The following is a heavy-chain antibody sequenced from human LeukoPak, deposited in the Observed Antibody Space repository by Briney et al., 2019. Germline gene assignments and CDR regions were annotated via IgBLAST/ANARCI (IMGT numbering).Heavy chain of an antibody. D-gene: IGHD1-26*01. CDR3: ARHWGRSGSLWC. Sequence: GGSLRLSCAASGFTVSSNYMSWVRQAPGKGLEWVSVVYNGGGTYYADSVKGRFTISRDNSKNTLYLQMNSLRAEDTAVYYCARHWGRSGSLWCWGQGTLVTVSS. CDR1: GFTVSSNY. J-gene: IGHJ4*02. V-gene: IGHV3-66*04. CDR2: VYNGGGT.